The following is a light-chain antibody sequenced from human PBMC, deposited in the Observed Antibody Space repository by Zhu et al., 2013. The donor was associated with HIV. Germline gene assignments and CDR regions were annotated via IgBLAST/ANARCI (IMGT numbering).Light chain of an antibody. CDR1: QRLSDNF. CDR2: GAS. J-gene: IGKJ5*01. V-gene: IGKV3-20*01. CDR3: HQYGALPIT. Sequence: EIVLTQSPGTLTLSPGERATFSCRASQRLSDNFLAWYQQKSGQAPRLLLFGASTRAAGIPERFSGSGSGTDFTLTISRVEPEDFAVYYCHQYGALPITFGQGARL.